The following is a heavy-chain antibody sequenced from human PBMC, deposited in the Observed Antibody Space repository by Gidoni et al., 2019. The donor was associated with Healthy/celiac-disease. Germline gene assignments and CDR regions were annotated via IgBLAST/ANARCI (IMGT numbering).Heavy chain of an antibody. CDR2: ISSSSIYT. J-gene: IGHJ5*02. V-gene: IGHV3-11*06. CDR1: GFTFSDYY. D-gene: IGHD1-7*01. Sequence: QVQLVESGGGLVKPGGSLRLSCAASGFTFSDYYMSWIRQAPGEGLEWVSYISSSSIYTNYAESVKGRFTISRDNAKNSLYLQMNSLKAEDTAVYYCARHDSDDPYNWNYGWFDPWGQGTLVTVSS. CDR3: ARHDSDDPYNWNYGWFDP.